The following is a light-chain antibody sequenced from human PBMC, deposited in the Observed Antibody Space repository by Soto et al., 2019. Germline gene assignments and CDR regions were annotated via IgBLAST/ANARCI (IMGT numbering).Light chain of an antibody. CDR3: QQRSNFT. J-gene: IGKJ5*01. V-gene: IGKV3-11*01. Sequence: EIVLTQSPATLSLYPGERATLSCRASQSVSSYLAWYQQKPGQAPRLLIYDASNRATGIPARFSGSGSGTDFTLTISSLEPEDFAVYYCQQRSNFTFGQGTRLEIK. CDR2: DAS. CDR1: QSVSSY.